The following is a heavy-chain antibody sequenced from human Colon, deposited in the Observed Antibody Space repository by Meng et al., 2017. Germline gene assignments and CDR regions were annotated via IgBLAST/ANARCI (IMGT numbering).Heavy chain of an antibody. Sequence: SETLSLTCTVSGGSISSGSYYWSWIRQPAGKGLEWIGRIYTSGSTNYNPSLKSRVTISVDTSKNQFSLKLSSVTAADTAVYYCARVSGGIAAAGFDYWGQGTLVTGSS. CDR1: GGSISSGSYY. J-gene: IGHJ4*02. D-gene: IGHD6-13*01. V-gene: IGHV4-61*02. CDR3: ARVSGGIAAAGFDY. CDR2: IYTSGST.